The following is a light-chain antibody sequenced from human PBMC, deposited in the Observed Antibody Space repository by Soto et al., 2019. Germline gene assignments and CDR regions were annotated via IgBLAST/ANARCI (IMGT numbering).Light chain of an antibody. J-gene: IGLJ2*01. CDR1: RSDVGSYNL. V-gene: IGLV2-23*01. CDR3: CSYSGSSTTMV. CDR2: EDT. Sequence: QSVLTQPASVSGSPGQSITISCTGTRSDVGSYNLVSWYQQHPGKAPKLMIYEDTKRPSGVSNRFSGSKSCNTSTLTISGLQAEDEEDYYCCSYSGSSTTMVFGGGTKVTVL.